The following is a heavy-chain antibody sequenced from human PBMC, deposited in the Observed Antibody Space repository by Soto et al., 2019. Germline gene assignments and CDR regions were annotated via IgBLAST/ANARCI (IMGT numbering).Heavy chain of an antibody. Sequence: QITLKESGPTLVKPTQTLTLTCTFSGFSLSTSGVGVGWIRQPPGKALEWVALIYWDDDKRYSPSLKSRFTITKATSKNQVVLIMTNVDPVETATYYCAHRRCSSSTYYVDYWGQGTLVTVCS. CDR3: AHRRCSSSTYYVDY. V-gene: IGHV2-5*02. D-gene: IGHD2-2*01. CDR2: IYWDDDK. J-gene: IGHJ4*02. CDR1: GFSLSTSGVG.